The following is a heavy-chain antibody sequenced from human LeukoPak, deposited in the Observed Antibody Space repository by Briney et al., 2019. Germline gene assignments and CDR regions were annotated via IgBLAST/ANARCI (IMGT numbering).Heavy chain of an antibody. V-gene: IGHV4-31*03. D-gene: IGHD3-10*01. CDR1: GGSISRGAYY. CDR2: IHYSGST. J-gene: IGHJ3*02. CDR3: ARSTERITLVRGVIIAAFDI. Sequence: SETLSLTCTVSGGSISRGAYYWSWIRQHPGKGLEWIGYIHYSGSTYYNPSLKSRVTISVDTSKNQFSLNLSSVTAADTAVYYCARSTERITLVRGVIIAAFDIWGQGTMVTVSS.